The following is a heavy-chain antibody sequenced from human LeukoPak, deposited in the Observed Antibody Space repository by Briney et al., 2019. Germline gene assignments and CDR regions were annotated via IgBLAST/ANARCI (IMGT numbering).Heavy chain of an antibody. CDR3: ARVGYQLPTFDAFDF. CDR2: ITNDGSST. Sequence: PGGSLRLSCAASGLTFSSHWMHWVRQAPGKGLVWVSRITNDGSSTTYADSVKGRFTISKDNAKNSLYLQMNSLRAEDTAVYYCARVGYQLPTFDAFDFWGQGTMVTVSS. V-gene: IGHV3-74*01. J-gene: IGHJ3*01. CDR1: GLTFSSHW. D-gene: IGHD2-2*01.